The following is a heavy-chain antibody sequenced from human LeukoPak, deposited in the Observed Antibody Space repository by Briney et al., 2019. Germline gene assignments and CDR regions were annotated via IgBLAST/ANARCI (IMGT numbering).Heavy chain of an antibody. CDR2: INAVNGNT. J-gene: IGHJ4*02. V-gene: IGHV1-3*01. D-gene: IGHD2-8*01. CDR1: GYTFTNYI. Sequence: ASVKVSCKASGYTFTNYIIHWVRQAPGQGLEWMGWINAVNGNTEYSQKFQGRVTNTRDTSASTAYMDLSSLRSGDTAVYYCARVGYCTNGVCLYYFDYWGQGTLVTVSS. CDR3: ARVGYCTNGVCLYYFDY.